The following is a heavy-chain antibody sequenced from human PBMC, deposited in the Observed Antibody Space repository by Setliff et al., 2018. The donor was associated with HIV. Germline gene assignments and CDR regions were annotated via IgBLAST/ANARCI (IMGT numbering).Heavy chain of an antibody. V-gene: IGHV1-2*02. CDR3: ARVARVHPFDP. Sequence: GASVKVSCKASGYTFTGHYLHWVRQAPGQGLEWLGWVNPNSGDAIYAQNFQGRVTMTRDTSINAAYMELRGLRSDDTAVYYCARVARVHPFDPWGQGTLVTVSS. J-gene: IGHJ5*02. CDR1: GYTFTGHY. CDR2: VNPNSGDA.